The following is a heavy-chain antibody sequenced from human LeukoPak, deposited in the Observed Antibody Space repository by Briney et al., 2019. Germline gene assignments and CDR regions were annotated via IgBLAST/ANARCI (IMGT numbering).Heavy chain of an antibody. CDR2: INHSGST. D-gene: IGHD1-26*01. CDR3: ASSAPRVGAPDY. V-gene: IGHV4-34*01. CDR1: GGSFSGYY. J-gene: IGHJ4*02. Sequence: PSETLSLTCAVYGGSFSGYYWSSIRQPPGKGLEWIGEINHSGSTNYNPSLKSRVTISVDTSKNQFSLKLSSVTAADTAVYYCASSAPRVGAPDYWGQGTLVTVSS.